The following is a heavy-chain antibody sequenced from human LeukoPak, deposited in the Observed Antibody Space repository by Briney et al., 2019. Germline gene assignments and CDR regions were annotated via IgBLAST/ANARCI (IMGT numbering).Heavy chain of an antibody. CDR1: GGTFSSYA. CDR3: ATSPQWLVPFDY. CDR2: FDPEDGET. D-gene: IGHD6-19*01. V-gene: IGHV1-24*01. Sequence: RASVKVSCKASGGTFSSYAISWVRQAPGQGLEWMGGFDPEDGETIYAQKFQGRVTMTEDTSTDTAYMELSSLRSEDTAVYYCATSPQWLVPFDYWGQGTLVTVSS. J-gene: IGHJ4*02.